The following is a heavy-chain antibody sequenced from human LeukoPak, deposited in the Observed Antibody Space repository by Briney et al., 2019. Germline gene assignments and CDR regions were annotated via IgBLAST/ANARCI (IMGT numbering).Heavy chain of an antibody. D-gene: IGHD6-13*01. CDR3: ARGIAAAILYYYYGMDV. CDR2: INHSGST. Sequence: SETLSLTCAVYGGSFSGYYWSWIRQPPGKGLEWIGGINHSGSTNYNPSLKSRVTISVDTSKNQFSLKLSSVTAADTAVYYCARGIAAAILYYYYGMDVWGQGTTVTVSS. CDR1: GGSFSGYY. V-gene: IGHV4-34*01. J-gene: IGHJ6*02.